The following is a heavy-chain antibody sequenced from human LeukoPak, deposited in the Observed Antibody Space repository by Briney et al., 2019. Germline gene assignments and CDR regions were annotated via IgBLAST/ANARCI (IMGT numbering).Heavy chain of an antibody. Sequence: KPGGSLRLSCAASGFTFSSYTMKWVRQAPGKGLEWASSITSGSSYIYYADSVKGRFTISRDNAKNSLYLQMSSLRAEDTAVYYCAREEGKTFCGGDCSSVYWGQGTLVTVSS. CDR2: ITSGSSYI. V-gene: IGHV3-21*01. D-gene: IGHD2-21*02. J-gene: IGHJ4*02. CDR3: AREEGKTFCGGDCSSVY. CDR1: GFTFSSYT.